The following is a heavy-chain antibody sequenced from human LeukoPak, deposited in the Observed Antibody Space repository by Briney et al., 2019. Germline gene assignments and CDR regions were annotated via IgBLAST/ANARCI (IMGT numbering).Heavy chain of an antibody. Sequence: ASETLSLTCAVYGGSFSGYYWSWIRQPPGKGLEWIGEINHSGSTNYNPSLKSRVTISVDTSKNQFSLKLSSVTAADTAVYYRARGRYSDYWGQGTLVTVSS. CDR1: GGSFSGYY. CDR3: ARGRYSDY. CDR2: INHSGST. V-gene: IGHV4-34*01. J-gene: IGHJ4*02.